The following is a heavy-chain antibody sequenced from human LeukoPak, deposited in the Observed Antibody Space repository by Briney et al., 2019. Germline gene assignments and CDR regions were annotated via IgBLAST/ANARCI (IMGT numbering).Heavy chain of an antibody. V-gene: IGHV3-23*01. J-gene: IGHJ4*02. CDR2: ISGSGDIT. CDR3: AKDHPGGYYDSSGHFDY. Sequence: GGSLRLSCAASGFTSSSYAMTWVRQAPGKGLEWVSGISGSGDITYSADSVKGRFTISRDNSKNTLYLQMNSLRAEDTAVYYCAKDHPGGYYDSSGHFDYWGQGTLVTVSS. CDR1: GFTSSSYA. D-gene: IGHD3-22*01.